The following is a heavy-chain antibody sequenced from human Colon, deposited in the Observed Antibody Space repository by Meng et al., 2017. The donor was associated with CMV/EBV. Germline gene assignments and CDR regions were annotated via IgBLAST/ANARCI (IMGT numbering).Heavy chain of an antibody. CDR3: ATVSGGDFDY. D-gene: IGHD1-26*01. V-gene: IGHV1-2*02. CDR1: GYTFTGYF. CDR2: INPNSGGT. J-gene: IGHJ4*02. Sequence: QVQLGQSGVEVKKPGASVKVSCKASGYTFTGYFMYWVRQAPGQGLEWMGSINPNSGGTNYAQKFQGRVTMTRDTSINTAYMELSRLRSDDTAVYYCATVSGGDFDYWGQGTLVTVSS.